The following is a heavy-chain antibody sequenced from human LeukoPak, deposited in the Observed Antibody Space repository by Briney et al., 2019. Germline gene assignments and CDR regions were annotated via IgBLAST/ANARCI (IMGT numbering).Heavy chain of an antibody. J-gene: IGHJ4*02. Sequence: PSETLSLTCAVYGGSFSGYYWSWIRQPPGKGLEWIGEINHSGSTNYIPSLKSRVTISVDTSKNQFSLKLSSVTAADTAVYYCARGRRGSYFFDYWGQGTLVTVSS. CDR3: ARGRRGSYFFDY. CDR1: GGSFSGYY. V-gene: IGHV4-34*01. CDR2: INHSGST. D-gene: IGHD1-26*01.